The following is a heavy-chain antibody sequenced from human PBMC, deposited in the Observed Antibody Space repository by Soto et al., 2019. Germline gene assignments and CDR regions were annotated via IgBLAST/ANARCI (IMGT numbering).Heavy chain of an antibody. V-gene: IGHV3-23*01. Sequence: GGSLRLSCAASGFTFSSYAMSWVRQAPGKGLEWVSAISGSGGSTYYADSVKGRFTISRDNSKNKLYLQMNSLRAEDTAVYYCAKSPRPYYYDSSGYYYCNYWGQGTLVTVSS. D-gene: IGHD3-22*01. J-gene: IGHJ4*02. CDR3: AKSPRPYYYDSSGYYYCNY. CDR2: ISGSGGST. CDR1: GFTFSSYA.